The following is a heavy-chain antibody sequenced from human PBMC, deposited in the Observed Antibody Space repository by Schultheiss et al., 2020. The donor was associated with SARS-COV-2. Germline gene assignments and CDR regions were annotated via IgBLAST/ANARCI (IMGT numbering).Heavy chain of an antibody. D-gene: IGHD1-14*01. V-gene: IGHV3-7*01. J-gene: IGHJ6*02. Sequence: GGSLRLSCAASGFTFSSYWMSWVRQAPGKGLEWVANINQDGREKYYVDSVKGRFTFSRDNAKNSLSLQMNSLRAEDTAVYYCARGATTHGMDVWGQGTTVTVSS. CDR3: ARGATTHGMDV. CDR1: GFTFSSYW. CDR2: INQDGREK.